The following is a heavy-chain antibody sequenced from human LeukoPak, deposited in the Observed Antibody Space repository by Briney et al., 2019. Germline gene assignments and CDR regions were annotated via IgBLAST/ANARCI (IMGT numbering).Heavy chain of an antibody. V-gene: IGHV3-66*01. CDR2: IYSGGST. D-gene: IGHD5-24*01. Sequence: ETLSLTCTVSGDSISSSSYYWGWIRQPPGKGLEWVSVIYSGGSTYYADSVRGRFTISRDNSKNTLYLQMNSLRAEDTAVYYCARAPGYNSNYWGQGTLVTVSS. J-gene: IGHJ4*02. CDR1: GDSISSSSYY. CDR3: ARAPGYNSNY.